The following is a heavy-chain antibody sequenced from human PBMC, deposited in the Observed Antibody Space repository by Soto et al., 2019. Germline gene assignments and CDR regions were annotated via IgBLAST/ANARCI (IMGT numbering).Heavy chain of an antibody. J-gene: IGHJ4*02. CDR2: INRNNGVV. V-gene: IGHV3-48*02. Sequence: EVQLVESGGGLGQPGGSLRLSCAASGFTFSGYNMNWVRQAPGRGLEWVSYINRNNGVVSYADSVKGRFTISRVNAKNSMSLQMNSLRDEDTAVYYCAREGKTAFGDVLGPFDYWGQGILVTVSS. CDR1: GFTFSGYN. D-gene: IGHD3-3*01. CDR3: AREGKTAFGDVLGPFDY.